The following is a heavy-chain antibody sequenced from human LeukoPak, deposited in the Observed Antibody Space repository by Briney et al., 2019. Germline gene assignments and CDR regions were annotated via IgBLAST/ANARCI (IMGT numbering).Heavy chain of an antibody. CDR2: ISGSGGST. D-gene: IGHD3-3*01. CDR1: GFTFSSYA. V-gene: IGHV3-23*01. J-gene: IGHJ4*02. CDR3: AKDRSDFWSGYYTFYFDY. Sequence: GALRLSCAASGFTFSSYAMSWVRQAPGEGLEWVSAISGSGGSTYYADSVKGRFTISRDNSKNTLYLQMNSLRAEDTAVYYCAKDRSDFWSGYYTFYFDYWGQGTLVTVSS.